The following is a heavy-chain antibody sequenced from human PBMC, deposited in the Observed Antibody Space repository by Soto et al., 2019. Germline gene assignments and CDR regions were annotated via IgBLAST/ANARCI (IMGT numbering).Heavy chain of an antibody. V-gene: IGHV3-33*01. CDR2: IWSDGSHK. D-gene: IGHD2-15*01. CDR3: AREKRFVRTVNPPVVYYYYYGLDF. Sequence: QVQLVESGGGVVQPGRSRTLSCAASGFKFSTYAMHWFRQAPGQVVEWVALIWSDGSHKYYEDSVKGRFTISRDNSENTMYLQIDSLGADDTAVYYYAREKRFVRTVNPPVVYYYYYGLDFWGQGTTVIVSS. CDR1: GFKFSTYA. J-gene: IGHJ6*02.